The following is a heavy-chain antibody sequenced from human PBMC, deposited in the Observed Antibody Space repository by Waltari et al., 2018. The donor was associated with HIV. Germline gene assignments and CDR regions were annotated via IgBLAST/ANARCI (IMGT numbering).Heavy chain of an antibody. CDR1: GGSFGGFY. J-gene: IGHJ6*01. Sequence: QVHLEQWGTGLLRPSETLSLTCAVYGGSFGGFYWSWIRQSPGGGLEWFGEVTHVGRTNYSPSLKGRVTVSVDTSKNQFSLTMRSVTAADTAVYYCARDSAPGLAVDDDDGEFFYYGLDVWGQGTTVTVSS. D-gene: IGHD6-19*01. CDR3: ARDSAPGLAVDDDDGEFFYYGLDV. CDR2: VTHVGRT. V-gene: IGHV4-34*01.